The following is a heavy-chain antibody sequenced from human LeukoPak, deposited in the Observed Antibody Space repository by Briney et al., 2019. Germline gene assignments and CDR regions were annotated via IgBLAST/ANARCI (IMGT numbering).Heavy chain of an antibody. Sequence: GGSLRLSCAASGLTFSSYWMHWVRQAPGKGLVWVSGINGDGSSTSHADSVKGRFTISRDNAKNTLYLQMNSLRAEDTAVYYCARFPRGYTSGWYFDYWGQGTLVTVSS. J-gene: IGHJ4*02. V-gene: IGHV3-74*01. D-gene: IGHD6-19*01. CDR2: INGDGSST. CDR1: GLTFSSYW. CDR3: ARFPRGYTSGWYFDY.